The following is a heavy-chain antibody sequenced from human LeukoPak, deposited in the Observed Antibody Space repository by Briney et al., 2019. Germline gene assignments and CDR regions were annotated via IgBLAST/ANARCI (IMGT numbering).Heavy chain of an antibody. CDR2: ISYDGSNK. D-gene: IGHD3-3*01. CDR3: ARNLKRFLEWYYGMDV. CDR1: RFTFSSYA. V-gene: IGHV3-30-3*01. Sequence: PGRSLRLSCAASRFTFSSYAMHWVSQARGKGLEWVAVISYDGSNKYYADSVKGRFTISRDNSKNTLYLQMNSLRAEDTAVYYCARNLKRFLEWYYGMDVWGQGTTFTVSS. J-gene: IGHJ6*02.